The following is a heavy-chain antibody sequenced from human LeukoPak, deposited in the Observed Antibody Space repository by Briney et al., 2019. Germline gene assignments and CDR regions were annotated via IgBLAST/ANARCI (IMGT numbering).Heavy chain of an antibody. V-gene: IGHV3-33*08. J-gene: IGHJ4*02. Sequence: PGGSLRLSCEASGFTFSSYWMSWVRQAPGKGLEWVAVIWYDGSNKYYADSVKGRFTISRDNSKNTLYLQMNSLRAEDTAVYYCARDAGGTATMYYFDYWGQGTLVTVSS. CDR1: GFTFSSYW. CDR3: ARDAGGTATMYYFDY. CDR2: IWYDGSNK. D-gene: IGHD5-18*01.